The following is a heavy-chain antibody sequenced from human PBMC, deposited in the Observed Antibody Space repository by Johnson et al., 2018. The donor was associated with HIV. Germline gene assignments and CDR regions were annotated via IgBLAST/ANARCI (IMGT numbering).Heavy chain of an antibody. D-gene: IGHD6-13*01. CDR1: GFPFSNYG. J-gene: IGHJ3*02. CDR3: ASITTIAAAGRGAFDI. V-gene: IGHV3-23*04. Sequence: VQLVESGGGVVQPGGSLRLSCAASGFPFSNYGMHWVRQAPGKGLEWVSAISGSGGSTYYADSVKGRFTISSDNSKNTLYLQMNSLRAEDTAVYYCASITTIAAAGRGAFDIWGQGTMVTVSS. CDR2: ISGSGGST.